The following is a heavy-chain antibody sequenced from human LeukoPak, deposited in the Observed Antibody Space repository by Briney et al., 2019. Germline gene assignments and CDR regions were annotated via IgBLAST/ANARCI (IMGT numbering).Heavy chain of an antibody. D-gene: IGHD3-10*01. CDR3: ARGMVRGVMVWFDP. CDR1: GGSVSSRTYY. CDR2: IYYSGTT. V-gene: IGHV4-39*07. J-gene: IGHJ5*02. Sequence: PSETLSLTCSVSGGSVSSRTYYWGWIRQPPGKGLEWIGTIYYSGTTYYNPSLKSRVTISLDTSKNQFSLKLSSVTAADTAVYYCARGMVRGVMVWFDPWGQGTLVTVSS.